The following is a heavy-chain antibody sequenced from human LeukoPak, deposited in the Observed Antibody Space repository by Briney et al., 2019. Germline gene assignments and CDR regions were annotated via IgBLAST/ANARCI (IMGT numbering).Heavy chain of an antibody. CDR3: ARGLSSWYILPGEYSGYDYYYFDY. V-gene: IGHV1-8*01. CDR2: MNRNSGNT. Sequence: GASVKVSCKASGYTFTSYDINWVRQATGQGLEWMGWMNRNSGNTGYAQKFQGRVTMTRNTSISTAYMELSSLRSEDTAVYYCARGLSSWYILPGEYSGYDYYYFDYWGQGNLVTVSS. D-gene: IGHD5-12*01. CDR1: GYTFTSYD. J-gene: IGHJ4*02.